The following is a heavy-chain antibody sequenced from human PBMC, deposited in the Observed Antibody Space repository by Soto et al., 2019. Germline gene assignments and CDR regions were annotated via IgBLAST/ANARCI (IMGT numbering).Heavy chain of an antibody. CDR2: IYYSGST. CDR1: GGSISSGGYY. Sequence: SETLSLTCTVSGGSISSGGYYWSWIRQHPGKGLEWIGYIYYSGSTYYNPSLKSRVTISVDTSKNQFSLKLSSVTAADTAVYYCVSLITMIVVVRGGDAFDIWGQGTMVTVSS. J-gene: IGHJ3*02. CDR3: VSLITMIVVVRGGDAFDI. D-gene: IGHD3-22*01. V-gene: IGHV4-31*03.